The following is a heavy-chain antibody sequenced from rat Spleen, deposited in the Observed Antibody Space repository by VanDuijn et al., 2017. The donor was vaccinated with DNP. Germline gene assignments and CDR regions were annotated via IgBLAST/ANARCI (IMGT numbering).Heavy chain of an antibody. CDR2: INTGSGGT. V-gene: IGHV1-43*01. Sequence: QVQLQQSVAELATPGSSVKISCKASGYTFTSYFITWIKQTTGQGLEYIGYINTGSGGTNYNERFKGKATLTVDKSSSTAFMQLSSLTPDDSAVYFCARDFGYNLATMDAWGQGTSVTVSS. J-gene: IGHJ4*01. CDR1: GYTFTSYF. CDR3: ARDFGYNLATMDA. D-gene: IGHD1-4*01.